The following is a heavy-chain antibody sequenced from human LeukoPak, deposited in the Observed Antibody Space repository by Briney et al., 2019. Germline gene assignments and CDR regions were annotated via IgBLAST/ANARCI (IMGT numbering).Heavy chain of an antibody. Sequence: ASVKVSCKASGYTFTGYYMHWVRQAPGQGLEWMGWINPNSGGTNYAQKFQGRVTVTRDTSISTAYMELSRLRSDDTAVYYCARETVPYNWNDGGWFDPWGQGTLVTVSS. V-gene: IGHV1-2*02. D-gene: IGHD1-20*01. CDR1: GYTFTGYY. CDR2: INPNSGGT. J-gene: IGHJ5*02. CDR3: ARETVPYNWNDGGWFDP.